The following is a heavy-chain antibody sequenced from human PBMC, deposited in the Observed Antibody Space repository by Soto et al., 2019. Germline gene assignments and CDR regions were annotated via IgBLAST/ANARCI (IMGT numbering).Heavy chain of an antibody. J-gene: IGHJ6*02. CDR2: FDPEDGET. CDR3: ATIGCGGDCSNYYYGMDV. CDR1: GYTLTELS. Sequence: ASVKVSCKXSGYTLTELSMHWVRQAPGKGLEWMGGFDPEDGETIYAQKFQGRVTMTEDTSTDTAYMELSSLRSGDTAVYYCATIGCGGDCSNYYYGMDVWGQGTTVTVSS. V-gene: IGHV1-24*01. D-gene: IGHD2-21*02.